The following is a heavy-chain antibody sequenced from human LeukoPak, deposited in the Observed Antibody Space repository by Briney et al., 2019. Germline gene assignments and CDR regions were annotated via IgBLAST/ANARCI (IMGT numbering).Heavy chain of an antibody. D-gene: IGHD3-10*01. V-gene: IGHV4-61*02. Sequence: PSETLSLTCTVSGGSISSGSCYWSWIRQPAGKGLEWIGRIYTSGSTNYNPSLKSRVTISVDTSKNQFSLKLSSVTAADTAVYYCARGRGAHDHWGQGTLVTVSS. CDR3: ARGRGAHDH. J-gene: IGHJ4*02. CDR1: GGSISSGSCY. CDR2: IYTSGST.